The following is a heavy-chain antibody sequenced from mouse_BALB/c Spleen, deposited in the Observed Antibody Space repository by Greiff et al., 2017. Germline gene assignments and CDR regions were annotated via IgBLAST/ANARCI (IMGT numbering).Heavy chain of an antibody. CDR1: EYEFPSHD. Sequence: EVKLVESGGGLVQPGESLKLSCESNEYEFPSHDMSWVRKTPEKRLELVAAINSDGGSTYYPDTMERRFIISRDNTKKTLYLQMSSLKSEDTAMYYCARQGDYYGSSYGYFDYWGQGTTLTVSS. CDR3: ARQGDYYGSSYGYFDY. V-gene: IGHV5-2*03. J-gene: IGHJ2*01. D-gene: IGHD1-1*01. CDR2: INSDGGST.